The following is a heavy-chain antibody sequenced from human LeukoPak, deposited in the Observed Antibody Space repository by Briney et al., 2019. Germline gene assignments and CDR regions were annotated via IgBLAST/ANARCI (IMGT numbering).Heavy chain of an antibody. J-gene: IGHJ6*03. CDR3: AKTGYSSGWYYYYYYMDV. CDR2: ISGSGGST. D-gene: IGHD6-19*01. CDR1: GFTFSSYA. V-gene: IGHV3-23*01. Sequence: PGGSLRLSCAATGFTFSSYAMSWVRQAPGKGLEWVSAISGSGGSTYYADSVKGRFTISRDNSKNTLYLQMNSLRAEDTAVYYCAKTGYSSGWYYYYYYMDVWGKGTTVTISS.